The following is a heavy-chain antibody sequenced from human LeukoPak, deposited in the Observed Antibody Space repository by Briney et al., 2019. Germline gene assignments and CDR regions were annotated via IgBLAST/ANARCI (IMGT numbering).Heavy chain of an antibody. V-gene: IGHV4-39*07. D-gene: IGHD3-22*01. CDR3: ARGGPFDYYDSSGYSFDY. CDR1: GGSISSSSYY. J-gene: IGHJ4*02. CDR2: IYYSGSI. Sequence: SETLSLTCTVSGGSISSSSYYWGWIRQPPWKGLEWIGSIYYSGSIYYNPSLKSRVTISVDTSKNQFSLKLSSVTAADTAVYYCARGGPFDYYDSSGYSFDYWGQGTLVTVSS.